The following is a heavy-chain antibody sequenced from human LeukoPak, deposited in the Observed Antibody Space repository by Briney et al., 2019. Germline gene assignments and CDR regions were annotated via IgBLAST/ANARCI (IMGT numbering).Heavy chain of an antibody. D-gene: IGHD6-13*01. CDR2: ISSNGGST. Sequence: GGSLRLSCAASGFTFSDYSMHWVRQAPGKGLEYVSAISSNGGSTYHADSVKGGFTISRDNSKNTLYLQMGSLRAEDMAVYYCARSRINIAAAAMDYWGQGTLVTVSS. CDR3: ARSRINIAAAAMDY. CDR1: GFTFSDYS. J-gene: IGHJ4*02. V-gene: IGHV3-64*02.